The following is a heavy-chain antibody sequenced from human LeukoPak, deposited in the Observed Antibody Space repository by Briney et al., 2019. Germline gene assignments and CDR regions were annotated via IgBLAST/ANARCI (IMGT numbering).Heavy chain of an antibody. CDR1: GGSISSYY. J-gene: IGHJ4*02. CDR3: AREPLDWLLSVSPKFDY. Sequence: SETLSLTCTVSGGSISSYYWSWIRQPAGKGLEWIGRIYTSGSTNYNPSPKSRVTMSVDTSKNQFSLKLSSVTAADTAVYYCAREPLDWLLSVSPKFDYWGQETLVTVSS. CDR2: IYTSGST. V-gene: IGHV4-4*07. D-gene: IGHD3-9*01.